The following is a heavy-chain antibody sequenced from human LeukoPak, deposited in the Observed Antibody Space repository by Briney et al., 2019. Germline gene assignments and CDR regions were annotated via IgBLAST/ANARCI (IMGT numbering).Heavy chain of an antibody. CDR3: AGRFGELPREAFDY. J-gene: IGHJ4*02. Sequence: GGSLRLSCAASGFTFSDHYMDWVRQAPGKGLEWVGRIRKKVNSYTTEYAATVKGRLTISRDDSKNSLYLQMNSLKTEDTAVYYCAGRFGELPREAFDYWGQGTLVTVSS. D-gene: IGHD3-10*01. CDR2: IRKKVNSYTT. V-gene: IGHV3-72*01. CDR1: GFTFSDHY.